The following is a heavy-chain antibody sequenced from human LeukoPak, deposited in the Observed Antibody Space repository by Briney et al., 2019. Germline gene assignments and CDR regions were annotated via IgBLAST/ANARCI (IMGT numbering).Heavy chain of an antibody. D-gene: IGHD3-10*02. CDR3: ARLDYYVFDY. J-gene: IGHJ4*02. CDR2: IYDSGGT. Sequence: SETLSLTCTVSGGSINSYYWSWIRQPPGKGLEWIGYIYDSGGTNYNPSLKSRITISVDTSKNQFSLRLSSVTAEDTAMYYCARLDYYVFDYWGQGTLVTVSS. V-gene: IGHV4-59*01. CDR1: GGSINSYY.